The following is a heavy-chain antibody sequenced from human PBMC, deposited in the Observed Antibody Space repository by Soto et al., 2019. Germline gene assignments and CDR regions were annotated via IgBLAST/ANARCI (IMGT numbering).Heavy chain of an antibody. D-gene: IGHD5-18*01. Sequence: QVQLVQSGAEVKKPGSSVKVSCKASGGTFSSYAISWVRQAPGQGLEWMGGIIPNFGTANYAQKFQGRVTITADESTSTAYMELSILRSEDTAVYYCARDTAMVTSYYYYYGMDVWGQGNTVTVSS. J-gene: IGHJ6*02. CDR2: IIPNFGTA. CDR3: ARDTAMVTSYYYYYGMDV. CDR1: GGTFSSYA. V-gene: IGHV1-69*01.